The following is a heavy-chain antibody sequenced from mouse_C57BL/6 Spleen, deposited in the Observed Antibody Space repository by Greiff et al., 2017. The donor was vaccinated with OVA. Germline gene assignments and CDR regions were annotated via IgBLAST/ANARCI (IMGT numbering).Heavy chain of an antibody. CDR3: ARGFTTVVAFDY. V-gene: IGHV1-61*01. J-gene: IGHJ2*01. Sequence: QVHVKQPGAELVRPGSSVKLSCKASGYTFTSYWMDWVKQRPGQGLEWIGNIYPSDSETHYNQKFKDKATLTVDKSSSTAYMQLSSLTSEDSAVYYCARGFTTVVAFDYWGQGTTLTVSS. CDR2: IYPSDSET. D-gene: IGHD1-1*01. CDR1: GYTFTSYW.